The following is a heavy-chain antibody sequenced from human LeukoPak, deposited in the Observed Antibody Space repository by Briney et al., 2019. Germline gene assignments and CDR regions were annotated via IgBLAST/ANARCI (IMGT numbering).Heavy chain of an antibody. CDR1: GFTFSSYA. Sequence: GGSLRLSCAASGFTFSSYAMSWVRQAPGKGLEWVSAISGSGGSTYYADSVKGRFTIYRDNSKNTLYLQMNSLRAEDKAVYYCAKECSYPTENYFDYWGQGTLVTVSS. J-gene: IGHJ4*02. V-gene: IGHV3-23*01. D-gene: IGHD6-6*01. CDR2: ISGSGGST. CDR3: AKECSYPTENYFDY.